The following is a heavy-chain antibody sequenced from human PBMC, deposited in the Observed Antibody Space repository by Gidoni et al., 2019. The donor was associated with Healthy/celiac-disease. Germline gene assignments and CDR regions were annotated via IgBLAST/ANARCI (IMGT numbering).Heavy chain of an antibody. D-gene: IGHD2-15*01. CDR2: IYYSGST. J-gene: IGHJ6*02. V-gene: IGHV4-39*01. Sequence: QLQLQESGPGPVKPSETLSLTCTVSGGSISSSSYYWGWIRQPPGKGLEWIGSIYYSGSTYYNPSLKSRVTISVDTSKNQFSLKLSSVTAADTAVYYCARPGYCSGGSCYYYGMDVWGQGTTVTVSS. CDR3: ARPGYCSGGSCYYYGMDV. CDR1: GGSISSSSYY.